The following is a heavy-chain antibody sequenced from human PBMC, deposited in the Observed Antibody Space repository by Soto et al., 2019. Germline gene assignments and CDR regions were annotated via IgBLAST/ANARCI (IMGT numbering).Heavy chain of an antibody. V-gene: IGHV1-8*01. Sequence: SVKVSCKASGYTFTSYDINWVRQAPGQGLEWMGWINPNSGNTGYAQKFQGRVTMTGDTSISTAYMELSGLRFDDTAVYYCARPSLISWLARPYYFDLWGQGNLVTVSX. CDR1: GYTFTSYD. D-gene: IGHD5-12*01. CDR2: INPNSGNT. J-gene: IGHJ4*02. CDR3: ARPSLISWLARPYYFDL.